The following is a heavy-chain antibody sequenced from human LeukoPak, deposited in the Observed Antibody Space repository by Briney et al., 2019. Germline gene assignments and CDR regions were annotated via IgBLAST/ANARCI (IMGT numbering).Heavy chain of an antibody. CDR2: ISASSSYT. V-gene: IGHV3-23*01. D-gene: IGHD5-18*01. J-gene: IGHJ4*02. CDR1: GFSLRSSE. Sequence: PGGSLRLSCAASGFSLRSSEMNWVRQAPGKGLEWISYISASSSYTDYADSVKGRFTISRDNSKNTLYLQMNSLRVEDTAVYYCAKGMTGDSWQNFDYWGQGTLVTVSS. CDR3: AKGMTGDSWQNFDY.